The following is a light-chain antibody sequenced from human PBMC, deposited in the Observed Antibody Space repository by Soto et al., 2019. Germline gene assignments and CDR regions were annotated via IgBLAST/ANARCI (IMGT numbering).Light chain of an antibody. V-gene: IGKV1-39*01. J-gene: IGKJ3*01. Sequence: DIQMTQSPSSLSASVGDRVTITCRASQSISSYLNWYQQKPGKATKLLIYAASSLQSGVPSRFSGSGSGTDFTLTISSLQPEDFATYYCQQSYSTPPGSLFTFGPGTKVDIK. CDR3: QQSYSTPPGSLFT. CDR1: QSISSY. CDR2: AAS.